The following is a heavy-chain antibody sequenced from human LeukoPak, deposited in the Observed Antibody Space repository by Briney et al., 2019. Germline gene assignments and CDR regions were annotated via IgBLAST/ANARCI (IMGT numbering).Heavy chain of an antibody. Sequence: SETLSLTCTVSDDSISDYYRGWIRQPPGKGLEWIGYFHNSGTSTYNPSLKSRVTISADTSKNQFSLKLNSLTTADTAVYYCTRPWQAISSLRSDAFDIWGQGTMVTVSS. D-gene: IGHD6-13*01. V-gene: IGHV4-59*01. CDR2: FHNSGTS. J-gene: IGHJ3*02. CDR3: TRPWQAISSLRSDAFDI. CDR1: DDSISDYY.